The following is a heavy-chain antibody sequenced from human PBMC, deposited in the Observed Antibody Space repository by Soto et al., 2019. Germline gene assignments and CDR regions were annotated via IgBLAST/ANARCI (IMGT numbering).Heavy chain of an antibody. CDR1: GGSISSYY. V-gene: IGHV4-59*08. CDR2: IYYSGST. D-gene: IGHD3-3*01. Sequence: PSETLSLTCTVSGGSISSYYWSWIRQPPGKGLEWIGYIYYSGSTNYNPSLKSRVTISVDTSKNQFSLKLSSVTAADTAVYYCARHRRDFYFDYWGQGTLVTVSS. J-gene: IGHJ4*02. CDR3: ARHRRDFYFDY.